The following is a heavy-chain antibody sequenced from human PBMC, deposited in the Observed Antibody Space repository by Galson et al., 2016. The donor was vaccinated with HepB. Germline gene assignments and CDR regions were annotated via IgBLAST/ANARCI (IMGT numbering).Heavy chain of an antibody. CDR1: GFTFRSYV. CDR3: ARGSGYLIDY. D-gene: IGHD5-18*01. Sequence: SLRLSCAASGFTFRSYVMHWVRQAPGKGLEWVAAILNDGSSKFYADSVRGRFTISRDNAKNSLYLQMDSLRGEDTAVYYCARGSGYLIDYWGQGTLVTVSS. CDR2: ILNDGSSK. V-gene: IGHV3-30*03. J-gene: IGHJ4*02.